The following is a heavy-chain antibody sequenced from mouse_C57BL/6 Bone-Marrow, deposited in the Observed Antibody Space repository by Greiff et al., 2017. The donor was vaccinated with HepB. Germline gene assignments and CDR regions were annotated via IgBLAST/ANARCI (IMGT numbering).Heavy chain of an antibody. J-gene: IGHJ4*01. CDR2: IYPRSGNT. Sequence: QVQLQQSGAELARPGASVKLSCKAFGYTFTSYGISWVKQRTGQGLEWIGEIYPRSGNTYYNEKCKGKATLTADKSSSTAYMELRSLTSEDSAVYFCARFTTVVENYAMDYWGQGTSVTVSS. D-gene: IGHD1-1*01. CDR3: ARFTTVVENYAMDY. CDR1: GYTFTSYG. V-gene: IGHV1-81*01.